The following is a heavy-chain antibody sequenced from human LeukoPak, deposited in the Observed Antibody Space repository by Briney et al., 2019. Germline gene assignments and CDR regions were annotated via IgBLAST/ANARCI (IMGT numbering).Heavy chain of an antibody. J-gene: IGHJ6*03. CDR2: IYYSGST. CDR3: ARRIAVAGTGGYYYYYMDV. Sequence: SETLSLTCTVSGGSISSYYWSWIRQPPGKGLEWIGYIYYSGSTNYNPSLKSRVTISVDTSKNQFSLRLSSVTAADTAVYYCARRIAVAGTGGYYYYYMDVWGKGTTVTVSS. D-gene: IGHD6-19*01. V-gene: IGHV4-59*08. CDR1: GGSISSYY.